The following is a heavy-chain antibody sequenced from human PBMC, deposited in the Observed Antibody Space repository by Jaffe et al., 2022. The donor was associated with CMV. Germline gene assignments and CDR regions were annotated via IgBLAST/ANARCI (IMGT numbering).Heavy chain of an antibody. D-gene: IGHD2-2*01. CDR1: GFTFSSYE. CDR2: ISSSGSTI. CDR3: ARVSACSSTSCYLYYYYYYMDV. V-gene: IGHV3-48*03. Sequence: EVQLVESGGGLVQPGGSLRLSCAASGFTFSSYEMNWVRQAPGKGLEWVSYISSSGSTIYYADSVKGRFTISRDNAKNSLYLQMNSLRAEDTAVYYCARVSACSSTSCYLYYYYYYMDVWGKGTTVTVSS. J-gene: IGHJ6*03.